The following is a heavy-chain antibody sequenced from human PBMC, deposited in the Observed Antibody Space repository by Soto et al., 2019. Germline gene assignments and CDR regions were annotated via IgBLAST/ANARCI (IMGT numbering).Heavy chain of an antibody. D-gene: IGHD4-17*01. Sequence: QVQLGQSGAGWKKPGSSVKFPGKASGGTFSSYTFSWVRQAPGQGLEWMGRIIPILGIANYAQKFQGRVTITADKSTSTAYMELSSLRSEDTAVYYCASSVTSYFDYWGQGTLVTVSS. CDR3: ASSVTSYFDY. J-gene: IGHJ4*02. V-gene: IGHV1-69*02. CDR1: GGTFSSYT. CDR2: IIPILGIA.